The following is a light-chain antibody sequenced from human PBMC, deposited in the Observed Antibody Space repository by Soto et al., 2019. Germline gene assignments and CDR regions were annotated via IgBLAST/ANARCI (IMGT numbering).Light chain of an antibody. CDR3: AACDDRLDVYV. Sequence: QSVLTQPPSASGTPGQIVAISCSGSSSNIGSNTVTWYQQLPGTAPKLLIYSTSQRSSGVPGRFSGSKSGASASLSISGLQSDDVADYYCAACDDRLDVYVFGTGTNVTVL. J-gene: IGLJ1*01. CDR1: SSNIGSNT. CDR2: STS. V-gene: IGLV1-44*01.